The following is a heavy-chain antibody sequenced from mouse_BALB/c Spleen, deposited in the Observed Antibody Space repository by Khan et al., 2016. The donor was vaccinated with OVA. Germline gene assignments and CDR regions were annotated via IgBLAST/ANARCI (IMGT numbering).Heavy chain of an antibody. CDR2: ISYSGNT. D-gene: IGHD2-10*02. J-gene: IGHJ2*01. CDR3: ARVYGGDFDY. CDR1: GYSITSDYA. V-gene: IGHV3-2*02. Sequence: EVKLEESGPGLVKPSQSLSLTCTVTGYSITSDYAWNWLRQFPGNKLEWMGYISYSGNTKYNPSLKSRISVTRDTSKNQIFLQLNSVTAEDTATYYCARVYGGDFDYWGQGTTLTVSS.